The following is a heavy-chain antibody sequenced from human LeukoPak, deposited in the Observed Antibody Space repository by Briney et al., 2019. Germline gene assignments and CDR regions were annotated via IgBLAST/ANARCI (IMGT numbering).Heavy chain of an antibody. V-gene: IGHV4-34*01. J-gene: IGHJ3*02. CDR1: GGSFSGYY. D-gene: IGHD2-21*01. CDR3: ARASMRLWWSPADAFDI. CDR2: INHSGST. Sequence: SETLSLTCAVYGGSFSGYYWSWIRQPPGKGLEWIGEINHSGSTNYNPSLKSRVTISVDTSKNQFSLKLSSVTAADTAVYYCARASMRLWWSPADAFDIWGQGTMVTVFS.